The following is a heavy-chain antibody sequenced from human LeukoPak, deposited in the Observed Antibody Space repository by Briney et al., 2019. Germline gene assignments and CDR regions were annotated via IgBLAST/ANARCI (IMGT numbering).Heavy chain of an antibody. J-gene: IGHJ5*02. Sequence: ASVKVSCKASGYTFTSYAMHWVRQAPGQRHEWMGWINAGNGNTKYSQKFQGRVTITRDTSASTAYMELSSLRSEDTAVYYCARVVAAAGTGFWWFDPWGQGTLVTVSS. D-gene: IGHD6-13*01. CDR3: ARVVAAAGTGFWWFDP. CDR2: INAGNGNT. V-gene: IGHV1-3*01. CDR1: GYTFTSYA.